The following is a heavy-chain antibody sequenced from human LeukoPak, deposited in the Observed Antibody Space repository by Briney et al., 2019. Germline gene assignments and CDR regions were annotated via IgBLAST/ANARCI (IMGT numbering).Heavy chain of an antibody. V-gene: IGHV4-34*01. J-gene: IGHJ4*02. CDR1: GGSSSGYY. Sequence: SETLSLTCAVYGGSSSGYYWSWIRQPPGKGLEWIGEINHSGSTNYNPSLKSRVTISVDTSKNQFSLKLSSVTAADTAVYYCATTESDGDYYFDYWGQGTLVTVS. CDR2: INHSGST. CDR3: ATTESDGDYYFDY. D-gene: IGHD4-17*01.